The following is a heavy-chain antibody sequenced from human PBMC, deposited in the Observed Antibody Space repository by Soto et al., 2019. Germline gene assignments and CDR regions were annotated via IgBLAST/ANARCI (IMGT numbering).Heavy chain of an antibody. CDR1: GDTFSSYA. CDR2: IIPIFGTA. V-gene: IGHV1-69*13. D-gene: IGHD3-3*01. Sequence: GASVKVSCKASGDTFSSYAISWVRQAPGQGLEWMGGIIPIFGTANYAQKFQGRVTITADESTSTAYMELSSLRSEDTAVYYCARGTTFGVVIRYYYYGMDVWGQGTTVTVSS. J-gene: IGHJ6*02. CDR3: ARGTTFGVVIRYYYYGMDV.